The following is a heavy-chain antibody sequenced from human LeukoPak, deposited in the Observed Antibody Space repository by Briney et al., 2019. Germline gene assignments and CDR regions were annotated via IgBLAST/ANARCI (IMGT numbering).Heavy chain of an antibody. Sequence: PSETLSLTCAVYGGSFSGYYWSWIRQPPGKGLEWIGEINHSGSTNYNPSLKSRVTISVDTSKNQFSLKLSSVTAADTAVYYCARGSSVVPAALPYYYGMDVWGQGTTVTVSS. CDR2: INHSGST. J-gene: IGHJ6*02. CDR3: ARGSSVVPAALPYYYGMDV. V-gene: IGHV4-34*01. D-gene: IGHD2-2*01. CDR1: GGSFSGYY.